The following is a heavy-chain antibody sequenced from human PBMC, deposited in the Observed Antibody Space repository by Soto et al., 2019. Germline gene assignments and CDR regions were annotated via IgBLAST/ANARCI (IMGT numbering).Heavy chain of an antibody. Sequence: EVQLVETGGGLIQPGGSLRLSCAASGFTVSSNYMSWVRQAPGKGLEWVSVIYSGGSTYYADSVKGRFTIFRDNSTNTLYLQMNSLRAEDTAVYYCARDRGVSPPNYYYYGMDVWGQGTTVTVSS. CDR2: IYSGGST. D-gene: IGHD3-10*01. CDR3: ARDRGVSPPNYYYYGMDV. V-gene: IGHV3-53*02. CDR1: GFTVSSNY. J-gene: IGHJ6*02.